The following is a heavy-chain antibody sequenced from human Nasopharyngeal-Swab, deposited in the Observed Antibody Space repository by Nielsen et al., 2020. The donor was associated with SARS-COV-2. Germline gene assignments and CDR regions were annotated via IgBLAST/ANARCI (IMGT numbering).Heavy chain of an antibody. V-gene: IGHV1-69*04. Sequence: SVKASCKASGGTFSSYAISWVRQAPGQGLEWMGRIIPILGIANYAQKFQGRVTITADTSTSTAYMELSSLRSEDTAVYYCAREYCSGGSCYGNYGMDVWGQGTTVTVSS. CDR3: AREYCSGGSCYGNYGMDV. D-gene: IGHD2-15*01. CDR2: IIPILGIA. CDR1: GGTFSSYA. J-gene: IGHJ6*02.